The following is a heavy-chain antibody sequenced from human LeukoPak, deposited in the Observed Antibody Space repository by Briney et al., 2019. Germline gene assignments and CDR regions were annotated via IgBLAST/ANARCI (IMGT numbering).Heavy chain of an antibody. CDR3: ARAKISYYFDY. V-gene: IGHV4-39*07. CDR1: GDSISSSNSY. Sequence: SETLSLTCTVSGDSISSSNSYWGWIRQPPGKGLEWIGSIYYSGNTYYNASLKSRVTISVDTSKNQFSLKLSSVTAADTAVYYCARAKISYYFDYWGQGTLVTVSS. CDR2: IYYSGNT. J-gene: IGHJ4*02.